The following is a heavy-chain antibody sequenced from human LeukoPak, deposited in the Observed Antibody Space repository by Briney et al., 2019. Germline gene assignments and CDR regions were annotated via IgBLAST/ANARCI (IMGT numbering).Heavy chain of an antibody. CDR2: INPNSGGT. CDR3: AREGSGWYFDY. D-gene: IGHD6-19*01. V-gene: IGHV1-2*05. CDR1: GYTFTGYY. Sequence: ASVKVSCKASGYTFTGYYIHWVRQAPGQGLEWMGRINPNSGGTNYAQTFQGRVTMTRDTSISTAYMELSRLRSDDTDVYYCAREGSGWYFDYWGQETLVTVSS. J-gene: IGHJ4*02.